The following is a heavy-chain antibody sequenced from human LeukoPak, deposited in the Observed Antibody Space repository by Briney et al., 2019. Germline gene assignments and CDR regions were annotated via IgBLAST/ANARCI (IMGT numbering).Heavy chain of an antibody. CDR1: GFTFSSYW. V-gene: IGHV3-7*01. CDR2: IKQDGSEK. J-gene: IGHJ3*02. Sequence: TGGSLRLSCVASGFTFSSYWMSWVRQAPGKGLEWVANIKQDGSEKYYVDSVKGRFTISRDNSKNTLYLQMNSLRAEDTAVYYCARDPRYYDSSGDAFDIWGQGTMVTVSS. D-gene: IGHD3-22*01. CDR3: ARDPRYYDSSGDAFDI.